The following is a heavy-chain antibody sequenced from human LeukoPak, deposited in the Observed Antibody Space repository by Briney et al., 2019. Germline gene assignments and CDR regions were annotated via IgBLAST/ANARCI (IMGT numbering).Heavy chain of an antibody. CDR2: IYHSGST. Sequence: SETLSLTCTVSGGSISSGGYYWSWIRQPPGKGLEWIGYIYHSGSTYYNPSLKSRVTISVDTSKNQFSLKLSSVTAADTAVYYCATRDYIVATDFDYWGQGTLVTVSS. CDR1: GGSISSGGYY. D-gene: IGHD5-12*01. J-gene: IGHJ4*02. CDR3: ATRDYIVATDFDY. V-gene: IGHV4-30-2*01.